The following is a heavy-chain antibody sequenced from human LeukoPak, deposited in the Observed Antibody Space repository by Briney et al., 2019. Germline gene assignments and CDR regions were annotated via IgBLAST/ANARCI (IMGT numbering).Heavy chain of an antibody. D-gene: IGHD4-17*01. CDR2: TSYIGST. CDR3: ARDPTTVTKGLDI. J-gene: IGHJ3*02. Sequence: PSETLSLTRTVSGGSISSHYWSWIRQPPGKGLEWVGYTSYIGSTNYNPSLKSRVTISVDTSKNQFSLKLSSVTAADAAVYFCARDPTTVTKGLDIWGQGTMVTVSS. CDR1: GGSISSHY. V-gene: IGHV4-59*11.